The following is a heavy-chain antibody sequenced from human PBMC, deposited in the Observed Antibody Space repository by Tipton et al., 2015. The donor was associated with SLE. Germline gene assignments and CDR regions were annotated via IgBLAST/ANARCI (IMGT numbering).Heavy chain of an antibody. CDR1: GYSISSGHY. Sequence: GLVKPSETLSLSCDVSGYSISSGHYWGWIRQPPGKEPEWIGSIYYSGSTYYTPSLKGRVTTSVDTSKNQFSLSLYSVTVEDTAVYYCARQGTGFGSGRDDYWGQGILVTVSS. CDR3: ARQGTGFGSGRDDY. D-gene: IGHD1-14*01. V-gene: IGHV4-38-2*01. CDR2: IYYSGST. J-gene: IGHJ4*02.